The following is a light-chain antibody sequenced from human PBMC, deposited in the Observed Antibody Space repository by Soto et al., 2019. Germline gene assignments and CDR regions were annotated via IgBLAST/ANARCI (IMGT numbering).Light chain of an antibody. V-gene: IGKV3-20*01. J-gene: IGKJ1*01. CDR3: QQYGNSPRT. Sequence: DIVLTQSPGTLSLSPGERATLSCRASQNVDSSFLAWYQQKPGQAPRLLISGASNRATDIPDRFSGSGSGTDFTLVISRVGPEDSAVYYCQQYGNSPRTFGQGTKVDIK. CDR1: QNVDSSF. CDR2: GAS.